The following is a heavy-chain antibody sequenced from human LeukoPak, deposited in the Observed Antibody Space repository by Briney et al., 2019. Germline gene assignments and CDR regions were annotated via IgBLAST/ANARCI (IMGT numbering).Heavy chain of an antibody. Sequence: GGSLRLSCVASGFTVSSNYMNWVRQAPGKGLAWVSIIYSGERTYYADSVKGRFTISRDTSKNTLYFHMNSLRAEDTGMYYCARDNSGSIDYWGQGTLVTVSS. CDR1: GFTVSSNY. V-gene: IGHV3-53*01. J-gene: IGHJ4*02. D-gene: IGHD1-1*01. CDR3: ARDNSGSIDY. CDR2: IYSGERT.